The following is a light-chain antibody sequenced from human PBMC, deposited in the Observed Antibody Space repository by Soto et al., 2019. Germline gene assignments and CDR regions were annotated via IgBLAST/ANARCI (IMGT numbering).Light chain of an antibody. Sequence: QLVLTQSPSASASLGASVKVTCTLSSGHSTYAIAWHQQQPEKGPRHLMKLNSDGSHSKGDGIPDRFSGSSSGAERYLTISSLQSEDEADYYCQTWGTGMIFGGGTKLTVL. CDR1: SGHSTYA. V-gene: IGLV4-69*01. CDR2: LNSDGSH. J-gene: IGLJ2*01. CDR3: QTWGTGMI.